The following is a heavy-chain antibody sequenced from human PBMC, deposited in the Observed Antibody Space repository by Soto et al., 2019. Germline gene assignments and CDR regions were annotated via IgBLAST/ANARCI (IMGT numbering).Heavy chain of an antibody. J-gene: IGHJ6*02. CDR2: ISSSGTYI. CDR1: GFTFSTYS. Sequence: GGSLRLSCAASGFTFSTYSMNWVRQAPGKGLEWVPSISSSGTYIHYADSLKGRFTISRDNAKNSLYLQMISLRAEDTAVYYCARDPSDCSSTSCWGYYALDVWGQGTTVTVSS. V-gene: IGHV3-21*01. D-gene: IGHD2-2*01. CDR3: ARDPSDCSSTSCWGYYALDV.